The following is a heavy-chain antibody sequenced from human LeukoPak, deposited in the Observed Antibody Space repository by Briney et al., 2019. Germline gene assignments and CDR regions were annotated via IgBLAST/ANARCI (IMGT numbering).Heavy chain of an antibody. CDR3: ARGAMVRLQRTEFDY. CDR1: GGSISSSSYY. V-gene: IGHV4-39*07. CDR2: IYYSGST. D-gene: IGHD3-10*01. Sequence: PSETLSLTCTVSGGSISSSSYYWGWIRQPPGKGLEWIGSIYYSGSTYYNPSLKSRVTISVDTSKNQFSLKLSSVTAADTAVYYCARGAMVRLQRTEFDYWGQGTLVTDSS. J-gene: IGHJ4*02.